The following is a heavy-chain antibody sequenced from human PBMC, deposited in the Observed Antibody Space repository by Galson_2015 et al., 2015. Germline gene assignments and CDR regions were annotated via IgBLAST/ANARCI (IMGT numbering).Heavy chain of an antibody. CDR1: GFTFSSYA. D-gene: IGHD1-26*01. V-gene: IGHV3-30*01. Sequence: SLRLSCAASGFTFSSYAMHWVRQAPGKGLEWVAVISYDGSNKYYADSVKGRFTISRDNSKNTLYLQMNSLRAEDTAVYYCARAPVREHHMDVWGKGTTVTVSS. CDR2: ISYDGSNK. CDR3: ARAPVREHHMDV. J-gene: IGHJ6*03.